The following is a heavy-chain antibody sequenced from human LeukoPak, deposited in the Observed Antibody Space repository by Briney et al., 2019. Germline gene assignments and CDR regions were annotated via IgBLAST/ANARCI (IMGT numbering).Heavy chain of an antibody. CDR3: AKTSMVMNFDY. Sequence: PGGSLRLSCTTSGFTFSSYAMHWVRQAPGKGLEWVSSISSTTSYIYYADSVKGRFTISRDNAKNSLYLQMNSLRAEDTAVYYCAKTSMVMNFDYWGPGTLVTVSP. D-gene: IGHD5-18*01. CDR1: GFTFSSYA. V-gene: IGHV3-21*01. CDR2: ISSTTSYI. J-gene: IGHJ4*02.